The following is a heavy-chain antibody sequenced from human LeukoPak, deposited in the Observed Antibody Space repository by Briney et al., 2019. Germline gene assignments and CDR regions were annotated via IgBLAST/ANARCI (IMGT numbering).Heavy chain of an antibody. CDR2: IIPILGIT. J-gene: IGHJ4*02. Sequence: GSSVKVSFKAAGGTFSSYAISWVRRAPEQGRDWMGRIIPILGITKYAQKFQGRVTITADKSTSTAYMELSSLRSDDTAVYYCARQLGAELFFDYRGQGTLVTVSS. D-gene: IGHD1-26*01. V-gene: IGHV1-69*04. CDR1: GGTFSSYA. CDR3: ARQLGAELFFDY.